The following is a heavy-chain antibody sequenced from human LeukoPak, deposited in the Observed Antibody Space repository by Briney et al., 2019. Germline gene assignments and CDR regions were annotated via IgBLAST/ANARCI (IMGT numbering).Heavy chain of an antibody. V-gene: IGHV1-18*01. D-gene: IGHD2-15*01. Sequence: ASVKVSCKASGYTLTSYGFSWVRQAPGQGLEWMGWIGVNNAKTNYAQKFQGRVTMTTDTSTTTAYMELRSLTSDDTAVYYCARVGYCSGGSCCPDYWGQGTLVTVSS. J-gene: IGHJ4*02. CDR3: ARVGYCSGGSCCPDY. CDR1: GYTLTSYG. CDR2: IGVNNAKT.